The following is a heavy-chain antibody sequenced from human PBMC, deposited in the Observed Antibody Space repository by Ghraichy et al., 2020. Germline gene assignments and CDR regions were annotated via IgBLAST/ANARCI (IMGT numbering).Heavy chain of an antibody. CDR1: GYTFTSHG. D-gene: IGHD6-6*01. V-gene: IGHV1-18*04. CDR3: ARDRRVMGIAVRPGWFDP. Sequence: ASVKVSCKASGYTFTSHGINWVRQAPGQGPEWMGWIRGDTGKTFYAQKFQDRVTMTTDTSTSTAYMELRSLRSDDSAVYYFARDRRVMGIAVRPGWFDPWGQGTLGTVSS. J-gene: IGHJ5*02. CDR2: IRGDTGKT.